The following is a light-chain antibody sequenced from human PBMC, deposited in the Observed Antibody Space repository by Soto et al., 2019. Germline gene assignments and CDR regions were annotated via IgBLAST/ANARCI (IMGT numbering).Light chain of an antibody. CDR1: SNDVGAYDS. V-gene: IGLV2-23*01. CDR3: SSSVPESTYV. Sequence: QSVLAQRASVSGSPGQSITISCTGTSNDVGAYDSVSWYQQHPHKAPQVIIYRGTQRPSGASNRFSASTSGNAASLTISGLQADDEADYFCSSSVPESTYVCGTGNKVTXL. CDR2: RGT. J-gene: IGLJ1*01.